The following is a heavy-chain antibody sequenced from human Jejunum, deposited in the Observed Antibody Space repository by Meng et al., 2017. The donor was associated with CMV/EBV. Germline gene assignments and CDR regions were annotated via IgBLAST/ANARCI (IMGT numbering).Heavy chain of an antibody. Sequence: LLSESGGGLVKPGWSLRLSCAASTSTFSDYFMSWIRQAPGKGLEWVSYISSRSTFTNFADSVKGRFTISRDNAKNSLYLQMNSLRADDTAIYYCARVRDLVHWSFDLWGRGTLVTVSS. V-gene: IGHV3-11*03. CDR1: TSTFSDYF. J-gene: IGHJ2*01. CDR3: ARVRDLVHWSFDL. CDR2: ISSRSTFT.